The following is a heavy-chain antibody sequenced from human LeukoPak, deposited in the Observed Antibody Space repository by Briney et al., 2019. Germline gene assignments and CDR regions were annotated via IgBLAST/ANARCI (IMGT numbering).Heavy chain of an antibody. J-gene: IGHJ4*02. D-gene: IGHD3-3*01. CDR1: GGSFSGYY. V-gene: IGHV4-34*01. CDR3: ARPHYDFWSGYPTYYFDY. CDR2: INHSGST. Sequence: PSETLSLTCAVYGGSFSGYYWSWIRQPPGKGLEWTGEINHSGSTNYNPSLKSRVTISVDTSKNQFSLKLSSVTAADTAVYYCARPHYDFWSGYPTYYFDYWGQGTLVTVSS.